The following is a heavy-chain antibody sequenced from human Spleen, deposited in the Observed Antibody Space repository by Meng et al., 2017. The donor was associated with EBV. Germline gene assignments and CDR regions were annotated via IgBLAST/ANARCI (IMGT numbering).Heavy chain of an antibody. CDR3: ARAEYHRPASEY. CDR2: IHHSGGT. V-gene: IGHV4-4*02. Sequence: QGKRGESGPGLVRPSGTLSLTCAVSRGFITSGDWWSWVRQSPGKGLEWIGEIHHSGGTSYNPSLKSRVTISLDMSKDQFSLRLSSVTAADTAVYYCARAEYHRPASEYWGQGTLVTVSS. J-gene: IGHJ4*02. CDR1: RGFITSGDW. D-gene: IGHD2/OR15-2a*01.